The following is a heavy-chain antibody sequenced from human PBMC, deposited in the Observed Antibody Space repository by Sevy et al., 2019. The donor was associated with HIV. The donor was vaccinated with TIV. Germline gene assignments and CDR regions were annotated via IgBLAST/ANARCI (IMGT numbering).Heavy chain of an antibody. J-gene: IGHJ5*02. CDR2: ISTYNTVR. V-gene: IGHV1-18*01. CDR3: ARSTQVAGRSNLFDP. Sequence: ASVKVSCKASGYTFTSYGISWVRQAPGQGLEWMGWISTYNTVRNSAQKFHDRVTMTIDTSTSTAYMELRGLRSDDTAVYYCARSTQVAGRSNLFDPWGQGTLVTVSS. D-gene: IGHD6-19*01. CDR1: GYTFTSYG.